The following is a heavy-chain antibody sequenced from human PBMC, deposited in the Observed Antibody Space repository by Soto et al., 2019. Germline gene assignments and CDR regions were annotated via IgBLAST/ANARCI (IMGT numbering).Heavy chain of an antibody. D-gene: IGHD2-15*01. CDR3: AKRNLVVRPPFDY. V-gene: IGHV1-18*01. Sequence: ASVKVSCKASGYTLSTYGISWVRQAPGQGLEWMGWTSADNGYTNYAQKLQGRFTISRDNSKNTLYLQMNSLRAEDTAVYYCAKRNLVVRPPFDYWGQGTLVTVSS. CDR2: TSADNGYT. J-gene: IGHJ4*02. CDR1: GYTLSTYG.